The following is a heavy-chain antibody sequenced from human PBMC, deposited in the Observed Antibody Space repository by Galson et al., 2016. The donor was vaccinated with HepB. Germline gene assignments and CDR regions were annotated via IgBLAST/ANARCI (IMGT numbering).Heavy chain of an antibody. CDR1: GDSISSGDYY. D-gene: IGHD3-9*01. CDR2: IFKGGGT. Sequence: TLSLTCSVSGDSISSGDYYWGWIRQHPGKGLEWIGHIFKGGGTYYNPSLKNRVTISVDTSTDRFSLRLGSVTAADTAVYYCARRVTYSDVVTGYHNGGFDPWGQGTLVTVSS. CDR3: ARRVTYSDVVTGYHNGGFDP. J-gene: IGHJ5*02. V-gene: IGHV4-31*03.